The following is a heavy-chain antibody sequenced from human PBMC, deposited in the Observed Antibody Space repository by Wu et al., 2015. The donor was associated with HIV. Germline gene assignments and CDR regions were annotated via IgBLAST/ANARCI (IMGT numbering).Heavy chain of an antibody. V-gene: IGHV1-24*01. Sequence: QVQLVQSGAEVKKPGASVKVSCKVSGYTLTELSMHWVRQAPGKGLEWMGGFDPEDGETIYAQKFQGRVTMTEDTSTDTAYMELSSLRSEDTAVYYCARGHTIVVVPAAMGPLDAFDIWGQGTMVTVSS. J-gene: IGHJ3*02. CDR2: FDPEDGET. CDR3: ARGHTIVVVPAAMGPLDAFDI. D-gene: IGHD2-2*01. CDR1: GYTLTELS.